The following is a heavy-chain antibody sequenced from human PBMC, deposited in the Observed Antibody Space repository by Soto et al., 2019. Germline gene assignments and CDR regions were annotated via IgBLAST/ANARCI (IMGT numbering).Heavy chain of an antibody. CDR2: SYYRSKWYN. CDR3: ARSTVWHDILTGYSVPSYYFDY. D-gene: IGHD3-9*01. V-gene: IGHV6-1*01. Sequence: PXQTLSLTCAISGDSVSSNSAAWNWIRQSPSRGLEWLGRSYYRSKWYNDYAVSVKSRITINPDTSKNQFSLQLNSVTPEDTAVYYCARSTVWHDILTGYSVPSYYFDYWGQGTLVTVSS. CDR1: GDSVSSNSAA. J-gene: IGHJ4*02.